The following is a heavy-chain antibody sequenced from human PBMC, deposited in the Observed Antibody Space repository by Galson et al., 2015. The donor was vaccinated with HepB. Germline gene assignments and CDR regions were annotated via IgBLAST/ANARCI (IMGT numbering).Heavy chain of an antibody. CDR1: GFTLTSSA. J-gene: IGHJ3*02. V-gene: IGHV1-58*01. CDR2: FVVGSGKI. D-gene: IGHD3-22*01. CDR3: AAVRPRESGGYYAFDI. Sequence: SVTVSCKASGFTLTSSAVQWVRQARGQRLEWIGWFVVGSGKIKYAQKFQERGTITGDMSTTTAYMELSSLRSEDTAVYYCAAVRPRESGGYYAFDIWGQGTMVTVSS.